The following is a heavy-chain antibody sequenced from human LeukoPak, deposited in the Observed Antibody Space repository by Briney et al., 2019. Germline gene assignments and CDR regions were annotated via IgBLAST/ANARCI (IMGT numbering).Heavy chain of an antibody. CDR1: GYTFTGNY. CDR3: ARAQSGSYLGNWFDP. Sequence: ASVKVSCKASGYTFTGNYIHWVRQAPGQGLEWMGWINPNSGGTNYAQKFQGRVTMTRDTSTSTVYMELSSLRSEDTAVYYCARAQSGSYLGNWFDPWGQGTLVTVSS. V-gene: IGHV1-2*02. J-gene: IGHJ5*02. D-gene: IGHD1-26*01. CDR2: INPNSGGT.